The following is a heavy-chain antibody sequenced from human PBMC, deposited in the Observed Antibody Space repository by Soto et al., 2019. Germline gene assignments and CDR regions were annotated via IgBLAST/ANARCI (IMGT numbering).Heavy chain of an antibody. J-gene: IGHJ4*02. D-gene: IGHD3-3*01. CDR1: GYTFTGYY. V-gene: IGHV1-2*02. Sequence: ASVKVSCKASGYTFTGYYIHWVRQAPGQGLEWMGWINPNSGGTKYAQKFQGRVTMTRDTSISTAYMEMSSLRSDDTAVYYCVRDDFWNGYYRLGDYWGQGTLVTVSS. CDR2: INPNSGGT. CDR3: VRDDFWNGYYRLGDY.